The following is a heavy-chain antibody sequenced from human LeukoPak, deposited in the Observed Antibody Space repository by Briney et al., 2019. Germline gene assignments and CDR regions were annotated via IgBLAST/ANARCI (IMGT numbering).Heavy chain of an antibody. D-gene: IGHD3-10*02. CDR2: VNRDGSST. V-gene: IGHV3-74*01. CDR3: ARNVVFDY. J-gene: IGHJ4*02. CDR1: GFTFSDYW. Sequence: GGSLRLSCAASGFTFSDYWMHWVRQAPGKGLVWVSRVNRDGSSTSYADSVKGRFTISRDNAKNTLYLEMSGLRAEDTAVYYCARNVVFDYWGQGTLVTVSS.